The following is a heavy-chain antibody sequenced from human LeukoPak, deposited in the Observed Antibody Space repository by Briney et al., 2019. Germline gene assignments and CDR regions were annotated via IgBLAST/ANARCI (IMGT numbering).Heavy chain of an antibody. V-gene: IGHV3-9*01. CDR3: AKDGIYGSGSPTNWFDP. J-gene: IGHJ5*02. Sequence: GGSLRLSCAASGFTFDDYAMHWVRQAPGKGLEWVSGISWNSGSIGYADSVKGRFTISRDNAKNSLYLQMNSLRAEDTALYYCAKDGIYGSGSPTNWFDPWGQGTLVTVSS. CDR2: ISWNSGSI. D-gene: IGHD3-10*01. CDR1: GFTFDDYA.